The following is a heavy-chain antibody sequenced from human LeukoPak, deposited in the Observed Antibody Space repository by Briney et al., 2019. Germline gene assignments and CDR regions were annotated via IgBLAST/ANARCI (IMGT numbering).Heavy chain of an antibody. CDR1: GESFSGHY. V-gene: IGHV4-34*01. CDR2: INHSGST. J-gene: IGHJ6*03. CDR3: ARVKDPGGYYYYYYMDV. D-gene: IGHD3-16*01. Sequence: PSETLSLTCAVYGESFSGHYWSWIRQSPGKGLEWIGEINHSGSTNYNPSLKSRVIILVDRSKNQFSLKLTSVTAADTAMYYCARVKDPGGYYYYYYMDVWGKGTTVTVSS.